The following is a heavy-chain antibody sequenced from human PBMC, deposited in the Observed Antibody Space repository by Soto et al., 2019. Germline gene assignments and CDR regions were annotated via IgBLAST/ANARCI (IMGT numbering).Heavy chain of an antibody. CDR3: AKDEIADYYDSSGPPRGI. V-gene: IGHV3-23*01. D-gene: IGHD3-22*01. CDR1: GFTFSSYA. J-gene: IGHJ3*02. Sequence: GGSLRLSCAASGFTFSSYAMSWVRQAPGKGLEWVSAISGSGGSTYYAESVKGRFTISRDNSKKTLYLQMNSLRAEDTAVYFCAKDEIADYYDSSGPPRGIWGQGTMVTVSS. CDR2: ISGSGGST.